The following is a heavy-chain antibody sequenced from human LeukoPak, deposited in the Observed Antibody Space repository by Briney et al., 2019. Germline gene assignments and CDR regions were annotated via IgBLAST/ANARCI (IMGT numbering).Heavy chain of an antibody. CDR3: AKDTLSRYCSGGSCPPSYYYYGMDV. V-gene: IGHV3-30*02. D-gene: IGHD2-15*01. Sequence: GGSLRLSCAASGFTFSNHGMHWVRQAPGKGLEWVAVIWYDGSNQYYADSVKGRFTISRDNSKSMVYLQMNSLRAEDTALYYCAKDTLSRYCSGGSCPPSYYYYGMDVWGQGTTVTVSS. J-gene: IGHJ6*02. CDR2: IWYDGSNQ. CDR1: GFTFSNHG.